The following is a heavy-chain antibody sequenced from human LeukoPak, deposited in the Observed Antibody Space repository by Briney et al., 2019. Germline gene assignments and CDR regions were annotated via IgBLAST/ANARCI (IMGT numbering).Heavy chain of an antibody. Sequence: TSETLSLTCAVYGGSFSGYYWSWIRQPPGKGLEWIGEINHSGSTNYNPSLKSRVTISVDTSKNQFSLKLSSVTAADTAVYYCARQLVDNYFDYWGQGTLVTVSS. CDR3: ARQLVDNYFDY. J-gene: IGHJ4*02. V-gene: IGHV4-34*01. CDR2: INHSGST. D-gene: IGHD5-12*01. CDR1: GGSFSGYY.